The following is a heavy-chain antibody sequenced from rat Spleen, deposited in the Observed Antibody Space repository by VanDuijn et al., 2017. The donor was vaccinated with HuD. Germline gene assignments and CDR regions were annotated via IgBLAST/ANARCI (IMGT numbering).Heavy chain of an antibody. D-gene: IGHD5-1*01. CDR3: TRDTGSFDY. CDR2: MRYNGDT. V-gene: IGHV2-63*01. Sequence: QVQLKESGPGPVQPSETLSLTCTVSGFSLTSYGVNWVRQPPGKGLEWMGRMRYNGDTSYNSALKSRLSISRDTSKNQVFLKMNSLQTDDTGTYYCTRDTGSFDYWGQGVMVTVSS. CDR1: GFSLTSYG. J-gene: IGHJ2*01.